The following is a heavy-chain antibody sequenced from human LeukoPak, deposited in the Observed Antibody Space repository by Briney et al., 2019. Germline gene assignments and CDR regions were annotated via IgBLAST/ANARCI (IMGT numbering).Heavy chain of an antibody. CDR3: ARDNIPVAGTGLSWFDP. CDR2: VYHSGTP. J-gene: IGHJ5*02. V-gene: IGHV4-30-2*01. D-gene: IGHD6-13*01. Sequence: SQTLSLTCTVSGGALSSGGYYWTWIRQPPGKGLEWIGNVYHSGTPYYNPSLKSRVTLSVDRSKNQFSLKMTSVTAADTAVYYCARDNIPVAGTGLSWFDPWGQGTLVTVSS. CDR1: GGALSSGGYY.